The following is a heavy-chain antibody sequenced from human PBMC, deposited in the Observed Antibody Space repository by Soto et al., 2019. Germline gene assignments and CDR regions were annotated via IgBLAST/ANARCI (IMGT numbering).Heavy chain of an antibody. CDR1: GFTFSDYY. V-gene: IGHV3-11*01. D-gene: IGHD3-16*01. CDR3: ARDSGITFDY. Sequence: QVQLAESGGGFAKPGGSLRVSCAASGFTFSDYYMHWIRQAPGKGLEWISYISSRGTTTYYADSVKGRFTISRDNAKKSLYLQMNSLRVEDTAVYYCARDSGITFDYWGQRTLVTVSS. J-gene: IGHJ4*02. CDR2: ISSRGTTT.